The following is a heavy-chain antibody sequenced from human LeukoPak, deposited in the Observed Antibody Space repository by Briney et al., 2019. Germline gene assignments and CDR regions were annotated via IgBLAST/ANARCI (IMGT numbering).Heavy chain of an antibody. CDR3: ARFGGSGWSLDY. CDR1: GFTFSDYY. J-gene: IGHJ4*02. D-gene: IGHD6-19*01. Sequence: GGSLRLSRAATGFTFSDYYMSWIRQAPGKGLEWVSYISSSDFHTNYADSEKGRFTISRDNAKNSLYLQMSSLRAEDTAVYYCARFGGSGWSLDYWGQGTLVTVSS. V-gene: IGHV3-11*06. CDR2: ISSSDFHT.